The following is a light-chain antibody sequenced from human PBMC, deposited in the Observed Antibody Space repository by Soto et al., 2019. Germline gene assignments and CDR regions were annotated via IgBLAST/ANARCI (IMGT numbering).Light chain of an antibody. CDR1: QSISSD. J-gene: IGKJ2*01. CDR2: SAS. V-gene: IGKV3-15*01. CDR3: YQYKNWPPLYT. Sequence: EIVMTQSPATLSVSPGERATLSCRASQSISSDLAWFQRKPGQAPRLLIYSASTRAAGIPGRFSGSGSGTEFTLTISSLQSEDFAVYYCYQYKNWPPLYTFGQGTKLEIK.